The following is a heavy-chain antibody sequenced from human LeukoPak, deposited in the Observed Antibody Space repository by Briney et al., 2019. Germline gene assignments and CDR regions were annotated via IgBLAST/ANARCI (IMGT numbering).Heavy chain of an antibody. D-gene: IGHD2-15*01. CDR2: IYYSGST. Sequence: SETLSLTCTVSGGSISSSSYYWGWIRQPPGKGLEWIGRIYYSGSTYYNPSLKSRVTISVDTSKNQFSLKLSSVTAADTAVYYCARRGLTYCSGGSCLLDYWGQGTLVTVSS. V-gene: IGHV4-39*01. J-gene: IGHJ4*02. CDR1: GGSISSSSYY. CDR3: ARRGLTYCSGGSCLLDY.